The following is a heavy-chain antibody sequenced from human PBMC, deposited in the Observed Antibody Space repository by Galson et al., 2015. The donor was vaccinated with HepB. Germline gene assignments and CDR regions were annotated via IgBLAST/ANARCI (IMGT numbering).Heavy chain of an antibody. J-gene: IGHJ6*02. CDR1: GFTFSSYW. V-gene: IGHV3-74*01. CDR2: INSDGSST. Sequence: SLRLSCAASGFTFSSYWMHWVRQAPGKGLVWVSRINSDGSSTSYADSVKGRFTISRDNAKNTLYLQMNSLRAEDTAVYYCARGPEDYYGMDVWGQGTTVTVSS. CDR3: ARGPEDYYGMDV.